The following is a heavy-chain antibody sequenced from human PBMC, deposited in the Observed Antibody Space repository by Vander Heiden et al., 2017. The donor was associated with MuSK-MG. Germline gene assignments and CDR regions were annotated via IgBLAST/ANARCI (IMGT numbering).Heavy chain of an antibody. D-gene: IGHD2-15*01. J-gene: IGHJ4*02. V-gene: IGHV3-23*01. Sequence: EVQLLESGGGLVQPGGSLRLSCAASGFTFSSYAMSWVRQAPGKGLGWVSAISGSGGSTYYADSVKGRFTISRDNSKNTLCLQMNSLRAEDTAVYYCAKNPVVKGAFDYWGQGTLVTVSS. CDR3: AKNPVVKGAFDY. CDR2: ISGSGGST. CDR1: GFTFSSYA.